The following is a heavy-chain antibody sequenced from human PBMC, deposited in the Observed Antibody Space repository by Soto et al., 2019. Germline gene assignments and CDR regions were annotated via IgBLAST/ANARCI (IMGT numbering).Heavy chain of an antibody. CDR2: IWYDGNNK. D-gene: IGHD5-12*01. Sequence: QVQLVESGGGVLQPGRSLRLSCAASGFTFSTYGMHWVRQAPGKGLEWVAIIWYDGNNKFYADSVKGRFTISRDNSKNTLYLQMLSLRVEDTAVYYCARAVEMATITYYYYHGMDVWGQGTTVTVSS. J-gene: IGHJ6*02. V-gene: IGHV3-33*01. CDR1: GFTFSTYG. CDR3: ARAVEMATITYYYYHGMDV.